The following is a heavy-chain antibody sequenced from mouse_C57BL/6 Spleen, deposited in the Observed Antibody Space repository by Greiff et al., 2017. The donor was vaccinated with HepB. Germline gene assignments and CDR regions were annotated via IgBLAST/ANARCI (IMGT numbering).Heavy chain of an antibody. CDR3: ARLSVVAYYFDY. D-gene: IGHD1-1*01. CDR1: GFTFSSYG. CDR2: ISSGGSYT. V-gene: IGHV5-6*01. J-gene: IGHJ2*01. Sequence: EVKLVESGGDLVKPGGSLKLSCAASGFTFSSYGMSWVRQTPDKRLEWVATISSGGSYTYYPDSVKGRFTISRDNAKNTLYLQMSSLKSEDTAMYYCARLSVVAYYFDYWGQGTTLTVSS.